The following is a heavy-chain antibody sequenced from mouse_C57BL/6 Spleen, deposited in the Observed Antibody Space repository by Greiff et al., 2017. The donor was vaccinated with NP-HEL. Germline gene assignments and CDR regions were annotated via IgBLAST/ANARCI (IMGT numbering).Heavy chain of an antibody. CDR3: ARGLDY. Sequence: VQLKESGGDLVKPGGSLKLSCAASGFTFSSYGMSWVRQTPDKRLEWVATISSGGSYTYYPDSVKGRFTISRDNAKNTLYLQMSSLKSEDTAMYYCARGLDYWGQGTTLTVSS. D-gene: IGHD2-13*01. J-gene: IGHJ2*01. CDR2: ISSGGSYT. V-gene: IGHV5-6*01. CDR1: GFTFSSYG.